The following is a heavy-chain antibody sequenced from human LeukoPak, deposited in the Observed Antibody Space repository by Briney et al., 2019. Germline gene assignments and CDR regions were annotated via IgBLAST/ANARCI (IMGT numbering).Heavy chain of an antibody. V-gene: IGHV1-69*13. J-gene: IGHJ4*02. CDR1: GGTFSSYA. CDR3: ALARMMKIFDY. CDR2: IIPIFGTA. Sequence: GASVKVSCKASGGTFSSYAINWVRQAPGQGLEWMGGIIPIFGTAHYAQKFQGRVTITADESTSTAYMELSSLRSEDTAVYYCALARMMKIFDYWGQGTLVTVSS. D-gene: IGHD2/OR15-2a*01.